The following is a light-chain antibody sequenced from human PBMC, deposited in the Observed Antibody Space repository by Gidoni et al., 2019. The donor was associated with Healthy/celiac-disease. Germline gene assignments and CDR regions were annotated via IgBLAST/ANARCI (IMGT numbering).Light chain of an antibody. V-gene: IGKV1-27*01. CDR1: QGISNY. Sequence: IPITPSPSPLSASVGDRVTITCRASQGISNYLAWYQQKPGKVPKLLIYAASTLQSGVPSRFSGSGSGTDFTLTISSLQPEDVATYYCQKYNSAPLTFGPGTKVDIK. CDR3: QKYNSAPLT. J-gene: IGKJ3*01. CDR2: AAS.